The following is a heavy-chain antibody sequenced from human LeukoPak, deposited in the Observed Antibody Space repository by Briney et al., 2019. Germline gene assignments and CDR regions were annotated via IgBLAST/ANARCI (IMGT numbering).Heavy chain of an antibody. D-gene: IGHD2-2*03. J-gene: IGHJ5*02. CDR1: GFTFSSYA. CDR2: IRYDGSNK. Sequence: PGGSLRLSCAASGFTFSSYAMHWVRQAPGKGLEWVAFIRYDGSNKYYADSVKGRFTISRDNSKNTLYLQMNSLRAEDTAVYYCAKDLDMVRRGWFDPWGQGTLVTVSS. CDR3: AKDLDMVRRGWFDP. V-gene: IGHV3-30*02.